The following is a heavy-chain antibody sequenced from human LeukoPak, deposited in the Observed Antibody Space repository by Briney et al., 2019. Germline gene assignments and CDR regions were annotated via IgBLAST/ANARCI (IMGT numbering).Heavy chain of an antibody. J-gene: IGHJ4*02. CDR2: IIPILGIA. D-gene: IGHD2-15*01. CDR1: GGTFSSYA. CDR3: ARTTCCSGGSCYSTEPFDY. Sequence: GASVKVSCKASGGTFSSYAISWVRQAPGQGLEWMGRIIPILGIANYAQKFQGRVTITADKSTSTAYMELSSLRSEDTAVYYCARTTCCSGGSCYSTEPFDYWGQGTLVTVSS. V-gene: IGHV1-69*04.